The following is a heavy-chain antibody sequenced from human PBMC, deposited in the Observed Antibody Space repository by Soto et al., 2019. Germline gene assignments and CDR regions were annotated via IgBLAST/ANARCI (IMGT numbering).Heavy chain of an antibody. D-gene: IGHD3-10*01. CDR1: GYTFTAYY. V-gene: IGHV1-2*02. CDR2: VSPDRGGT. CDR3: ARVGGSAASAGD. J-gene: IGHJ4*02. Sequence: QVQLVQSGAEVKKPGASVKVSCKASGYTFTAYYVHWIRQAPGQGLEWMGYVSPDRGGTIYAQNFQGRITMTRDTSINTSYMELSRLTSDDTALYYCARVGGSAASAGDWGQGTLVTVSS.